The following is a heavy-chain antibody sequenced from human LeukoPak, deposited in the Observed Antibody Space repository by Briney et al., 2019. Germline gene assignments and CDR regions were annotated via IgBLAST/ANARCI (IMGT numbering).Heavy chain of an antibody. CDR2: VGRDGSI. J-gene: IGHJ3*02. V-gene: IGHV3-21*01. CDR1: GFSFNTYT. D-gene: IGHD3-22*01. CDR3: ARRYYDTTGYAFDI. Sequence: GGSLRLSCVASGFSFNTYTMNWVRQAPGKGLEWISCVGRDGSIHYADSVKGRITISRDNAKNSLFLQMNSLRAEDTAIYYCARRYYDTTGYAFDIWGQGTMVTVSS.